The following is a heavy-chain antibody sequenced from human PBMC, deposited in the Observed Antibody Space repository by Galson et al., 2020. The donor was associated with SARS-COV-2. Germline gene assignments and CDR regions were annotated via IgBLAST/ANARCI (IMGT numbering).Heavy chain of an antibody. CDR2: IYSEGSST. V-gene: IGHV3-74*01. J-gene: IGHJ4*02. D-gene: IGHD7-27*01. CDR1: GFTFSSSW. Sequence: ALHGESLKISCAAYGFTFSSSWMPWVRQAPGKGLVWVSRIYSEGSSTSYADSVKGRFTIPGDNAKNTLYLQMNSLRAEDTAVYYCARGDMGNDYFDYWGQGTLVTVSS. CDR3: ARGDMGNDYFDY.